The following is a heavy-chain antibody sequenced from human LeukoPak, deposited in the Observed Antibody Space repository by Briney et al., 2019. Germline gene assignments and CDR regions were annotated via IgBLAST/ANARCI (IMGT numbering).Heavy chain of an antibody. D-gene: IGHD1-20*01. V-gene: IGHV1-18*01. Sequence: ASVKVSCKASGYTFTSYGISWVRQAPGQGLEWMGWISAYNGNTNYAQKLQGRVTMTTDTSTSTAYMELRSLRSDDTAVYYCARVSTREYNWNARWFDPWGQGTLVTVST. CDR1: GYTFTSYG. CDR3: ARVSTREYNWNARWFDP. CDR2: ISAYNGNT. J-gene: IGHJ5*02.